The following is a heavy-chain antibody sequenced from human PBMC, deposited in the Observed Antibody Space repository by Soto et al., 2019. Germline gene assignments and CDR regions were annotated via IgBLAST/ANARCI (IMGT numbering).Heavy chain of an antibody. D-gene: IGHD2-21*02. Sequence: ASVKVSCKVSGYTLTELSMHWVRQAPGKGLEWMGGFDPEDGETIYAQKFQGRVTMTEDTSTDTAYMELSSLRSEDTAVYYCATGSREHIVVVTAYWGFDYWGQGTLVTVSS. J-gene: IGHJ4*02. CDR3: ATGSREHIVVVTAYWGFDY. CDR1: GYTLTELS. V-gene: IGHV1-24*01. CDR2: FDPEDGET.